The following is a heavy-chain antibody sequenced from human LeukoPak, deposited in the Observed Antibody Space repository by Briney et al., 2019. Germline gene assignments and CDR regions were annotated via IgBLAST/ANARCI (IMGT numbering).Heavy chain of an antibody. CDR1: GFIASSNY. Sequence: GGSLRLTCVVSGFIASSNYMSWVRQAPGKGLEWISLIYSGGTTHYADSVKGRFTISRDNAKNSLFLQMNSLRAEDTAVYYCASVAQTTWSDYWGQGTLVTVSS. V-gene: IGHV3-53*01. CDR3: ASVAQTTWSDY. D-gene: IGHD1-14*01. CDR2: IYSGGTT. J-gene: IGHJ4*02.